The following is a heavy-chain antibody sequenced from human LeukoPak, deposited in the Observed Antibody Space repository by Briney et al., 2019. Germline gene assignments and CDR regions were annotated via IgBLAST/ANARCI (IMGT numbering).Heavy chain of an antibody. CDR3: AKGGVNRYYFDS. Sequence: GGSLRLSCAASGFAFSTSVMRWVRQAPPKGLEWVSTINGATGGTLYADAVEGRFTISRDNSKNTVYLQMNSLRVEDTAVYYCAKGGVNRYYFDSWGQGTLVTVSS. V-gene: IGHV3-23*01. CDR2: INGATGGT. J-gene: IGHJ4*02. D-gene: IGHD2-8*01. CDR1: GFAFSTSV.